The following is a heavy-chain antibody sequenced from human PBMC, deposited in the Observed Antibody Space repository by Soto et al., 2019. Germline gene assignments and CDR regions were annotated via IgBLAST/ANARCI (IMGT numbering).Heavy chain of an antibody. Sequence: QVQLQESGPGLVKPSQTLSLTCSVSGGSISSAGQYWSWIRQHPGKGLEWVGYIYYSGATYYNPSLESRLTILVDTSKNQFSLKLSSVTAADTAVYYCARSWTSAAGWANWFDPWGQGTLVIVSS. D-gene: IGHD6-13*01. CDR2: IYYSGAT. V-gene: IGHV4-31*03. CDR1: GGSISSAGQY. CDR3: ARSWTSAAGWANWFDP. J-gene: IGHJ5*02.